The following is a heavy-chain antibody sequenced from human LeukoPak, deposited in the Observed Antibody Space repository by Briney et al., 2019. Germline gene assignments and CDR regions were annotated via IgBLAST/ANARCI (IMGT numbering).Heavy chain of an antibody. J-gene: IGHJ4*02. CDR1: GDSASSITAS. V-gene: IGHV6-1*01. CDR3: VRGWEYSSGWGYFCY. CDR2: TYYRSKWSS. Sequence: SQTLSPTCPISGDSASSITASWNWIRQSPSRGLEWLGRTYYRSKWSSDYAVSVKSRITINADTSKNQFSLELNSVTPEDTAVYYCVRGWEYSSGWGYFCYWGPGTLVTVSS. D-gene: IGHD6-19*01.